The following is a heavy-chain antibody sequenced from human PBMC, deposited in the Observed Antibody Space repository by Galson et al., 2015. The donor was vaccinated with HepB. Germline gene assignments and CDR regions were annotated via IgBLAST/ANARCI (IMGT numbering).Heavy chain of an antibody. J-gene: IGHJ4*02. CDR2: IYTGGAT. CDR1: GFTVSSTY. Sequence: SLRLSCAASGFTVSSTYMSWVRQAPGRGLEYVSVIYTGGATYYADSVKGRFTVSRDNSKNTVYLQMNSLTVDDTAFYYCARVRSYDVWSGVPNPLDHWGRGTLVTVSS. V-gene: IGHV3-53*01. CDR3: ARVRSYDVWSGVPNPLDH. D-gene: IGHD3-3*01.